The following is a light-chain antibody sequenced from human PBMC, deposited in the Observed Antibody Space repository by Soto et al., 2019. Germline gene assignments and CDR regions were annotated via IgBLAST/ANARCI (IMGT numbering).Light chain of an antibody. CDR1: QDIRKH. V-gene: IGKV1-33*01. CDR3: QQCDNFPQT. J-gene: IGKJ1*01. Sequence: DIQMTQSPSSLSASVGDRVTITCQASQDIRKHLAWYQQKPGKAPKLLISDASDLQTGDPSRFSGRGSGADYFFSISSLQPEDVGTYYCQQCDNFPQTFGQGTRVDIK. CDR2: DAS.